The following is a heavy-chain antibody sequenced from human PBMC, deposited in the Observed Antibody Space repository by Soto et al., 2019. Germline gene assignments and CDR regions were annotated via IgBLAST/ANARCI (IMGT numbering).Heavy chain of an antibody. J-gene: IGHJ6*02. V-gene: IGHV6-1*01. D-gene: IGHD2-2*01. CDR2: TYYRSKWYN. CDR1: GDSVSSNSAA. Sequence: SQTLSLTCAISGDSVSSNSAAWNWIRQSPSRGLEWLGRTYYRSKWYNDYAVSVKSRITINPDTSKNQFSLQLNSVTPEDTAVYYCARVGCAGHCSSTSCYELGNYGMDVWGQGTTVTVSS. CDR3: ARVGCAGHCSSTSCYELGNYGMDV.